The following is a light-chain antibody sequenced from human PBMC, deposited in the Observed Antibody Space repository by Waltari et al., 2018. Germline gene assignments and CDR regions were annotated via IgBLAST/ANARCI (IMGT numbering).Light chain of an antibody. J-gene: IGLJ2*01. Sequence: SYVLTQPPSVSVAPGQTARITCGGNNIGSKSVHWYQQKPGQAPVLVVYDDADRPSGIPDRFCGSNSGNTPTLTISRVEAGDEADYYCQVWDSSREGVVFGGGTKLTVL. V-gene: IGLV3-21*02. CDR2: DDA. CDR1: NIGSKS. CDR3: QVWDSSREGVV.